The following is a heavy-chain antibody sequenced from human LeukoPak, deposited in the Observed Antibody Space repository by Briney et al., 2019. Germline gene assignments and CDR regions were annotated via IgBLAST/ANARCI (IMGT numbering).Heavy chain of an antibody. Sequence: GGSLRLSCAASGFTFSSYSMNWVRQAPGKGLEWVSYISSSGSTIYYADSVKGRFTISRDNAKNSLYLQMNSLRAEDTAVYYCASMVRGVIIYDYWGQGTLVTVSS. CDR2: ISSSGSTI. V-gene: IGHV3-48*04. CDR1: GFTFSSYS. CDR3: ASMVRGVIIYDY. D-gene: IGHD3-10*01. J-gene: IGHJ4*02.